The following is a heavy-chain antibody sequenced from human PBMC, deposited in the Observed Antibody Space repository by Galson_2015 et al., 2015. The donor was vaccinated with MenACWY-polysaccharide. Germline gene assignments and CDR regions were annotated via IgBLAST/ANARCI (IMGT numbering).Heavy chain of an antibody. D-gene: IGHD4-11*01. J-gene: IGHJ4*02. Sequence: SLRLSCAASGFTFSNYAMSWVRQAPGKGLEWVSSVSSGSGTIYYAESVKGRFTISRDNAQSSLYLQLNSLRDEDTAVYYCARVAYSSRTFDSWGQGTLVTVSS. CDR2: VSSGSGTI. V-gene: IGHV3-48*02. CDR1: GFTFSNYA. CDR3: ARVAYSSRTFDS.